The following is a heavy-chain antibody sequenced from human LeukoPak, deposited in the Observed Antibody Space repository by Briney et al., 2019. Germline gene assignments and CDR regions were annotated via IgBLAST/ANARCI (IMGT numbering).Heavy chain of an antibody. J-gene: IGHJ4*02. CDR2: ISGSGGST. CDR3: AKDDLPDYDILTGYYSRSRPFDY. Sequence: PGGSLRLSCAASGFTFSSYAMSWVRQAPGKGLEWVSAISGSGGSTYYADSVKGRFTISRDNSKNTLYLQMNSLRAEDTAVYYCAKDDLPDYDILTGYYSRSRPFDYWGQGTLVTVSS. CDR1: GFTFSSYA. D-gene: IGHD3-9*01. V-gene: IGHV3-23*01.